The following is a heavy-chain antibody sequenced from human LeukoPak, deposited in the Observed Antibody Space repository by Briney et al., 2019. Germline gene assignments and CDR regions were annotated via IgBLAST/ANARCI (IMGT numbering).Heavy chain of an antibody. CDR2: IWYDGSNK. J-gene: IGHJ3*02. CDR3: AKLVVTDAFDI. CDR1: GFTFSSYG. Sequence: PGGSLRLSCAASGFTFSSYGMHWVRQAPGKGLEWVAVIWYDGSNKYYADSVKGRFTISRDNSKNTLYLQMNSLRAEDTAVYYCAKLVVTDAFDIWGQGTMVTVSS. D-gene: IGHD3-22*01. V-gene: IGHV3-30*02.